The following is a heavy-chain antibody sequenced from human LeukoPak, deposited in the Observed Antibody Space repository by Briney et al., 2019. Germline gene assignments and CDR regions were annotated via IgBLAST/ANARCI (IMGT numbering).Heavy chain of an antibody. V-gene: IGHV4-38-2*01. D-gene: IGHD3-16*02. CDR3: ARLRITFGGVIAHGDY. Sequence: SETLSLTCAVSGYSISSGYYWGWIRQPPGKGLEWIGSIYHSGSTYYNPSLKSRVTISVDTSKTQFSLKLSSVTAADTAVYYCARLRITFGGVIAHGDYWGQGTLVTVSS. J-gene: IGHJ4*02. CDR1: GYSISSGYY. CDR2: IYHSGST.